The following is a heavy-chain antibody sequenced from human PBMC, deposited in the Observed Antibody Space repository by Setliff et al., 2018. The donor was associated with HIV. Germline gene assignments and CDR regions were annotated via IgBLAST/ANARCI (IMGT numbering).Heavy chain of an antibody. D-gene: IGHD6-25*01. CDR2: ISYDGNYK. V-gene: IGHV3-30*04. CDR3: ARAPSWQRQVDF. J-gene: IGHJ4*02. CDR1: GFTFSNYA. Sequence: LSLTCAVSGFTFSNYAMHWVRQASGKGLEWVAVISYDGNYKYYSDSVKGRFTISRDNSKNTLYLRMDSLRPKDTAAYYCARAPSWQRQVDFWGQGTLVTVSA.